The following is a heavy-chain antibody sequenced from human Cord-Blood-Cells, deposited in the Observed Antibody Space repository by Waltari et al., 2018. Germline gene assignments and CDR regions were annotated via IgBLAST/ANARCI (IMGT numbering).Heavy chain of an antibody. Sequence: QLQLQESGPGLVKPSETLSLTCTVSGGSISSSSYYWGWIRQPPGKGLEWIGSIYYSGSTYYNPSLKSRVTISVDTSKNQFSLKLSSVTAADTAVYYCARWWNWGYYFDYWGQGTLVTVSS. CDR2: IYYSGST. CDR1: GGSISSSSYY. D-gene: IGHD7-27*01. V-gene: IGHV4-39*01. J-gene: IGHJ4*02. CDR3: ARWWNWGYYFDY.